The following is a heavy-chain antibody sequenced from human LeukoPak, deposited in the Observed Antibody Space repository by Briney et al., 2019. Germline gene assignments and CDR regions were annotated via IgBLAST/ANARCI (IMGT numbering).Heavy chain of an antibody. D-gene: IGHD6-13*01. CDR2: INHSGST. CDR1: GGSFSGYY. Sequence: SETLSLTCAVYGGSFSGYYWSWIRQPPGKGLEWIGEINHSGSTNYNPSLKSRVTISVDTSKNQFSLKLSSVTAADTAVYYCARTTSTAAGTVYFQHWGQGTLVTDPS. CDR3: ARTTSTAAGTVYFQH. V-gene: IGHV4-34*01. J-gene: IGHJ1*01.